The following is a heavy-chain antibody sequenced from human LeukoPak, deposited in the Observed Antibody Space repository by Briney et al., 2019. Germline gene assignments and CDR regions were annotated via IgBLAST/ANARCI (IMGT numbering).Heavy chain of an antibody. V-gene: IGHV3-30-3*01. J-gene: IGHJ4*02. D-gene: IGHD1-26*01. CDR3: ASGRWELLR. CDR2: ISSDGSNK. Sequence: GGSLRLSCAASGFTFSTYAMHWVRQAPGKGLEWVAVISSDGSNKYYADSVKGRFTISRDNSKNTLYLQMNSLRAEDTAVYYCASGRWELLRWGQGTLVTVSS. CDR1: GFTFSTYA.